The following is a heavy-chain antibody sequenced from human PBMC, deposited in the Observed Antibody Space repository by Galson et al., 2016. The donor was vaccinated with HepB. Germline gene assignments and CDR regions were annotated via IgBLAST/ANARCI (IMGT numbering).Heavy chain of an antibody. J-gene: IGHJ4*02. D-gene: IGHD3-10*01. CDR1: GFTFSIYT. V-gene: IGHV3-23*01. Sequence: SLRLSCAASGFTFSIYTMSWVRQAPGRGLEWLSAITAGGGTTYYADAAKGRFTIARDNSKNTGYLQMNSLTAEDTAVYYCARTWYYGSASTFDLWGQGTLVSVSS. CDR2: ITAGGGTT. CDR3: ARTWYYGSASTFDL.